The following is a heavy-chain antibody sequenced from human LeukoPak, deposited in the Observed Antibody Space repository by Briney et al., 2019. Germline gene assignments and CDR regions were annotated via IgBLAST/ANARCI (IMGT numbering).Heavy chain of an antibody. CDR3: ARGQSDYDSSGYRPYYYYGMDV. CDR1: GGTFSSYA. D-gene: IGHD3-22*01. CDR2: IIPIFGTA. Sequence: GASVKVPCKASGGTFSSYAISGVRQAPGQGLEWMGGIIPIFGTANYAQKFQGRVTITADESTSTAYMELSSLRSEDTAVYYCARGQSDYDSSGYRPYYYYGMDVWGQGTTVTVSS. V-gene: IGHV1-69*13. J-gene: IGHJ6*02.